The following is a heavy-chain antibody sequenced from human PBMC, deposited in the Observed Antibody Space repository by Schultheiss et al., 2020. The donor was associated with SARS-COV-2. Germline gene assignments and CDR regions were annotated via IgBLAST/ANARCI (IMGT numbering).Heavy chain of an antibody. CDR1: GYTFTGYY. CDR2: INPNSGGT. CDR3: ASAKLRFSDAFDI. Sequence: ASVKVSCKASGYTFTGYYMHWVRQAPGQGLEWMGWINPNSGGTNYAQKFQGRVTMTTDTSTSTAYMELRSLRSDDTAVYYCASAKLRFSDAFDIWGQGTMVTVSS. J-gene: IGHJ3*02. V-gene: IGHV1-2*02. D-gene: IGHD3-3*01.